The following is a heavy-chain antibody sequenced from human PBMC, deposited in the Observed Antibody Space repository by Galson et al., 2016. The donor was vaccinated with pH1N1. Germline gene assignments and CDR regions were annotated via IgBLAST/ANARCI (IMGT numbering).Heavy chain of an antibody. CDR3: ARSAGTDYFYMDV. Sequence: SLRLSCAGSGFTFSSYAMNWVRQAPGKGLEWISYIKSSGTNIYYADSVKGRFTFSRDNAKNSLYLQMNSLRAEDTAIYYCARSAGTDYFYMDVWGIGTTVTVSS. CDR1: GFTFSSYA. V-gene: IGHV3-48*03. CDR2: IKSSGTNI. J-gene: IGHJ6*03. D-gene: IGHD6-13*01.